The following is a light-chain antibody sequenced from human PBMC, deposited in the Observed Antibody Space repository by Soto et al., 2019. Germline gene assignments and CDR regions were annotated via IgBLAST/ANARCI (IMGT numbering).Light chain of an antibody. V-gene: IGKV3-15*01. CDR2: GAS. Sequence: EIVMTQSPATLSLSPGERATLSCRASQSVSSNLAWYHQKSGQTPRLLIYGASTRATDIPARFSGSGSGTEFTLSISSLQSEDFAVYYCQQYDNWPLTFGGGTKVEIK. CDR1: QSVSSN. J-gene: IGKJ4*01. CDR3: QQYDNWPLT.